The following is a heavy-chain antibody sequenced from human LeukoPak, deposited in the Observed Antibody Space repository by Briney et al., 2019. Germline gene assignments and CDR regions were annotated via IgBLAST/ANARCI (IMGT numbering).Heavy chain of an antibody. CDR3: ARASPYFYCSGGRCYFHP. Sequence: SVTVSSKPSVCTVITYAIVGVRQAPGQGLEGMGWSIPIFGTANYAQKFQGTVTITTDESTSTAYMELSSLRSDDTAVYYCARASPYFYCSGGRCYFHPWGQGNLVTVST. V-gene: IGHV1-69*05. J-gene: IGHJ5*02. D-gene: IGHD2-15*01. CDR1: VCTVITYA. CDR2: SIPIFGTA.